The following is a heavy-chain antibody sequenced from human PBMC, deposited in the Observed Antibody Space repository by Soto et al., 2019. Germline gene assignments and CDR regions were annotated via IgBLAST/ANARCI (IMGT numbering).Heavy chain of an antibody. CDR1: GYSFTSYR. D-gene: IGHD3-10*01. V-gene: IGHV5-51*01. CDR3: AGGGVRGVITRTRDYYGMDV. J-gene: IGHJ6*02. Sequence: GASVKVSCKGSGYSFTSYRIGWVRQMPGKGLEWMGIIYPGDSDTRYSPSFQGQVTISADKSISTAYLQWSSLKASDTAMYYCAGGGVRGVITRTRDYYGMDVWGQGTTVTVPS. CDR2: IYPGDSDT.